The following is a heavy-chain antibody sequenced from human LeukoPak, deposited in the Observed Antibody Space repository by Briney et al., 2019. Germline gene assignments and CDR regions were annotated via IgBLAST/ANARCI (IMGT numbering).Heavy chain of an antibody. CDR3: ANPERSQWLGPFDY. Sequence: LPGGSLRLSCAASGFTFSSYGMSWVRQAPGKGLEWVSAISGSGGSTYYADSVKGRFTISRDNSKNTLYLQMNSLRAEDTAVYYCANPERSQWLGPFDYWGQGTLVTVSS. J-gene: IGHJ4*02. CDR1: GFTFSSYG. CDR2: ISGSGGST. D-gene: IGHD6-19*01. V-gene: IGHV3-23*01.